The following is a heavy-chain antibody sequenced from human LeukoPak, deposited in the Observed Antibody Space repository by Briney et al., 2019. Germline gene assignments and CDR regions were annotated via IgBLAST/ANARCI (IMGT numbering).Heavy chain of an antibody. V-gene: IGHV1-3*04. D-gene: IGHD6-25*01. J-gene: IGHJ4*02. Sequence: ASVKVSCKASGYSFTTFPIHWVRQAPGQAPEWVVWIHTGNGDTKYSEAFQDRVTTARDTPATTAFMELSSLRSEDTAVYYCARDAAGLLDHWGQGTLVTVSS. CDR1: GYSFTTFP. CDR3: ARDAAGLLDH. CDR2: IHTGNGDT.